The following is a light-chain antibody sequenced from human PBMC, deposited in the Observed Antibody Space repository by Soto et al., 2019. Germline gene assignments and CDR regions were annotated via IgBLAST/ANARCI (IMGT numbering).Light chain of an antibody. CDR3: QQYHNWPRT. CDR2: GAS. CDR1: QSVSSN. J-gene: IGKJ1*01. V-gene: IGKV3-15*01. Sequence: VLTQTPATLSLSPGERATLSCRASQSVSSNLAWYQQIPGQAPRLLIFGASRRATGVPDRFRGSGSGTEFTLTISSLQSEDVAVYYCQQYHNWPRTFGQGTKVDIK.